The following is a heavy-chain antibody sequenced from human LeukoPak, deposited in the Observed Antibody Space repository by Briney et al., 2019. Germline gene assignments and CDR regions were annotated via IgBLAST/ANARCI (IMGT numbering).Heavy chain of an antibody. CDR3: ASSGRITIFGGYYFDY. J-gene: IGHJ4*02. D-gene: IGHD3-3*01. CDR1: GYTFTSYG. V-gene: IGHV1-18*01. Sequence: ASVKVSCKASGYTFTSYGISWVRQAPGQGLEWMGWISAYNGNTNYAQKLQGRVTMTTDTSTSTAYMELRSLRSDDTAVYYCASSGRITIFGGYYFDYWGQGTLVTVSS. CDR2: ISAYNGNT.